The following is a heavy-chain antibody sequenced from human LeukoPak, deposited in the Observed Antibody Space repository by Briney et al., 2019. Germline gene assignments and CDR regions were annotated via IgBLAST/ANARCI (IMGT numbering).Heavy chain of an antibody. J-gene: IGHJ4*02. D-gene: IGHD3-10*01. CDR1: GFSISNDW. Sequence: GGALRLSCAASGFSISNDWKSWVREAPGKGLEGVARVKSRSAGETTDYAAPVKGRFTISRDDSKNTLYLQMNSLKTEDTAVYYCTLIQGWGSGSYYRDFWGQGTLVTVSS. CDR3: TLIQGWGSGSYYRDF. CDR2: VKSRSAGETT. V-gene: IGHV3-15*01.